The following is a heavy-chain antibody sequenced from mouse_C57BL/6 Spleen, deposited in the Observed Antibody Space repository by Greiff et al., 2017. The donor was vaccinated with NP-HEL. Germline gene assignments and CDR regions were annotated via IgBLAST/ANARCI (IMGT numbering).Heavy chain of an antibody. D-gene: IGHD3-2*02. J-gene: IGHJ4*01. CDR2: IWSDGST. V-gene: IGHV2-6-1*01. CDR1: GFSLTSYG. Sequence: VKLQESGPGLVAPSQSLSITCTVSGFSLTSYGVHWVRQPPGKGLEWLVVIWSDGSTTYNSAPKSRLSISKDNSKSQVFLKMNSLQTDDTAMYYCARQLRLRNYYAMDYWGQGTSVTVSS. CDR3: ARQLRLRNYYAMDY.